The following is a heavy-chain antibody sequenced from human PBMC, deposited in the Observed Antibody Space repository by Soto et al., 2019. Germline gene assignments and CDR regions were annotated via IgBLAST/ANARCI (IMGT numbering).Heavy chain of an antibody. D-gene: IGHD3-22*01. J-gene: IGHJ4*02. CDR1: GGSISSGDYY. CDR3: ARGGMGGITMIVTEYYFDY. V-gene: IGHV4-30-4*01. CDR2: IYYSGST. Sequence: SETLSLTCTVSGGSISSGDYYWSWIRQPPGKGLEWIGYIYYSGSTYYNPSLKSRVTISVDTSKNQFSLKLSSVTAADTAVYYCARGGMGGITMIVTEYYFDYWGQGTLVTVSS.